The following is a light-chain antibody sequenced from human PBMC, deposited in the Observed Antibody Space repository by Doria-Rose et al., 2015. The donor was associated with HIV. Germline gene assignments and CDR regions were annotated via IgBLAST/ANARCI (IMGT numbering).Light chain of an antibody. CDR3: QQYYDTPS. J-gene: IGKJ3*01. CDR2: WAS. Sequence: DIRLTQSPESLGMSLGERATLNCKFNQSLLYTSTHYLAWYQQKPGQPPKLLIYWASTRQSGVPARFSGSGSGTDFTLTISSLEAEDVAVYYCQQYYDTPSFGPGTTVDIK. CDR1: QSLLYTSTHY. V-gene: IGKV4-1*01.